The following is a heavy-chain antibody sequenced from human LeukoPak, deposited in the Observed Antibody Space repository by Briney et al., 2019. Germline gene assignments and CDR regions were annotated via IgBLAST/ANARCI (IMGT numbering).Heavy chain of an antibody. CDR3: ARDPTSDYGDYRYFDY. CDR2: IYTSGST. J-gene: IGHJ4*02. V-gene: IGHV4-4*07. Sequence: SETLSLTCTVSGGSISSYYWSWIRQPAGKGLEWIGRIYTSGSTNYNPSLKSRVTMSVDTSKNQFSLKLSSVTAADTAVYYCARDPTSDYGDYRYFDYWGQGTLVTVSS. D-gene: IGHD4-17*01. CDR1: GGSISSYY.